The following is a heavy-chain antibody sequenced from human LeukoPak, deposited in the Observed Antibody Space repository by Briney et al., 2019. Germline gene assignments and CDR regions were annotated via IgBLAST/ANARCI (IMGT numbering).Heavy chain of an antibody. CDR3: ARRRGYCSSTSCYTYVDY. J-gene: IGHJ4*02. V-gene: IGHV4-34*01. CDR2: INHSGST. D-gene: IGHD2-2*01. CDR1: GESFSGHY. Sequence: SETLSLTCAVYGESFSGHYWSWIRQPPGKGLEWIGEINHSGSTNYNPSLKSRTTISIDTSNNQFSLKLSSVTAADTAVYYCARRRGYCSSTSCYTYVDYWGQGTLVTVSS.